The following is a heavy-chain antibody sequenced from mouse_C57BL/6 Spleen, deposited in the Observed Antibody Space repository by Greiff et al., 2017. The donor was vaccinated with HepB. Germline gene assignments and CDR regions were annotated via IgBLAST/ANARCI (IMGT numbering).Heavy chain of an antibody. CDR1: GFSLTSYG. J-gene: IGHJ1*03. CDR3: ASSTVVAPTRYFDV. D-gene: IGHD1-1*01. V-gene: IGHV2-2*01. CDR2: IWSGGST. Sequence: QVQLKESGPGLVQPSQSLSITCTVSGFSLTSYGVHWVRQSPGKGLEWLGVIWSGGSTDYNAAFISRLSISKDNSKSQVFFKMNSLQADDTAIYYCASSTVVAPTRYFDVWGTGTAVTVSS.